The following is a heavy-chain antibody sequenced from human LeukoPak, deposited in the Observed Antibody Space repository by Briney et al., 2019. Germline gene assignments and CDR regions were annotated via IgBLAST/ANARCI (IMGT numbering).Heavy chain of an antibody. D-gene: IGHD3-22*01. CDR2: ISGSGGST. CDR3: AKSGYIGARGFRWFGP. CDR1: GFTFSSYA. V-gene: IGHV3-23*01. J-gene: IGHJ5*02. Sequence: GGSLRLSCAASGFTFSSYAMSWVRQAPGKGLEWVSAISGSGGSTYYADSVKGRFTISRDNSKNTLYLQMNSLRAEDTAVYYCAKSGYIGARGFRWFGPWGQGTLVTVSS.